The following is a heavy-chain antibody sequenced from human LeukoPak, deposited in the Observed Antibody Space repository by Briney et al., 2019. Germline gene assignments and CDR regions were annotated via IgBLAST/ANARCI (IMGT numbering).Heavy chain of an antibody. V-gene: IGHV3-30*02. CDR3: ARGVTSWPQGPYHFDY. D-gene: IGHD2-2*01. CDR2: IQSNGNEK. CDR1: GFTFSDYA. Sequence: GGSLRLSCAVSGFTFSDYAMHWVRQAPGKGPEWVASIQSNGNEKYSSDSLKGRFTISRDNSKNTLYLQMNTVRPEDTAVFYCARGVTSWPQGPYHFDYWGQGILITVSS. J-gene: IGHJ4*02.